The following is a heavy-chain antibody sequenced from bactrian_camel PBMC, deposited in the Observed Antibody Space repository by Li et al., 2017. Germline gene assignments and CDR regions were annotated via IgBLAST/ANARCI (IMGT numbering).Heavy chain of an antibody. V-gene: IGHV3S6*01. D-gene: IGHD2*01. J-gene: IGHJ4*01. CDR3: AAAYYRPVEYNY. CDR2: TRPDGSDT. Sequence: VQLVESGGGLVQPGGSLRLSCAASRWVYCMGWVRQAPGKGLEWVSMTRPDGSDTYYSDSVKGRFTISQDNAKNTLYLQMNSLKPEDTAMYYCAAAYYRPVEYNYWGQGTQVTVS. CDR1: RWVYC.